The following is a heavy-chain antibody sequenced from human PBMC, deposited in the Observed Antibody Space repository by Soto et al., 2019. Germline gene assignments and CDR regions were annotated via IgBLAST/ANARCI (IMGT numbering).Heavy chain of an antibody. CDR3: ANNGDYYYYGMDV. V-gene: IGHV1-3*01. CDR2: INAGNGKT. D-gene: IGHD4-17*01. Sequence: QVQLVQSGAEVKKPGASVKVSCKASGYTFSNYATHWVRQAPGQRLEWMGWINAGNGKTKYSQNFQGRVTITRDTSACTAYMELSSLRSEDTAVYYCANNGDYYYYGMDVWGQGTTVTVFS. J-gene: IGHJ6*02. CDR1: GYTFSNYA.